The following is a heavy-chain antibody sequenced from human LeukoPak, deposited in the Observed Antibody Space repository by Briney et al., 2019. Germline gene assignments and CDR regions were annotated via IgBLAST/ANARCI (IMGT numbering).Heavy chain of an antibody. CDR2: IYSGGTT. D-gene: IGHD3-10*01. V-gene: IGHV3-66*01. CDR3: AKNRGDSSGVF. CDR1: EFTVSTNY. J-gene: IGHJ4*02. Sequence: GGSLRLSCAASEFTVSTNYMGWVRQAPGKGLEWVSIIYSGGTTYYADSVKGRFTISRDNSKKMLYLQMNSLRAEDTAVYYCAKNRGDSSGVFGGQGTLVTVSA.